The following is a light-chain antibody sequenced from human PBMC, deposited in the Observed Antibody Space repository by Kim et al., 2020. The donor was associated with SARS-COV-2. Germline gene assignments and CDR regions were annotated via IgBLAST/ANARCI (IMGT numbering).Light chain of an antibody. CDR2: DAS. Sequence: EIVLTQSPGTLSLSPGERATLYCRAGQTVSSTYLAWYQQKPGQAPSLLIHDASIRATGTPDRFSGSGSGTDFTLTISRLEPEDFAVYYCQVYGGSPLFTFGPGTKVDIK. CDR1: QTVSSTY. V-gene: IGKV3-20*01. CDR3: QVYGGSPLFT. J-gene: IGKJ3*01.